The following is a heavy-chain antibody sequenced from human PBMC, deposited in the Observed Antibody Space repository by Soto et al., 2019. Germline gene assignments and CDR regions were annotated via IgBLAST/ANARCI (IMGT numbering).Heavy chain of an antibody. D-gene: IGHD1-26*01. J-gene: IGHJ6*02. CDR3: VTPFHEAGSYFLTWYYYGMDV. CDR1: GFTFSSYA. V-gene: IGHV3-64D*08. Sequence: PGGSLRLSCSASGFTFSSYAMHWVRQAPGKGLEYVSAISSNGGSTYYADSVKGRFTISRDNSKNTLYLQMSSLRAEDTAVYYCVTPFHEAGSYFLTWYYYGMDVWGQGTTVTVSS. CDR2: ISSNGGST.